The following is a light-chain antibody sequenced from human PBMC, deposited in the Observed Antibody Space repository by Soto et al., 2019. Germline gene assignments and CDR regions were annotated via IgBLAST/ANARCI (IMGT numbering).Light chain of an antibody. V-gene: IGKV3-11*01. CDR1: QNIHSF. CDR3: QQRLFWPLFT. Sequence: EIVLTQSPATVSLSPGESATLSCRASQNIHSFLAWYQQRPGQAPRLLIYDASFRATAIPARFNGSGSGTDFTLPITRLEPEDFAVYDCQQRLFWPLFTFGQGTRLEIK. J-gene: IGKJ2*01. CDR2: DAS.